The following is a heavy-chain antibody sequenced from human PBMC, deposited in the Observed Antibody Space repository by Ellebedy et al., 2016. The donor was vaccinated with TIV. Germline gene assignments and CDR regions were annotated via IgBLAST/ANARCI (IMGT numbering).Heavy chain of an antibody. J-gene: IGHJ6*02. CDR3: ARDLRDSSSSRHYYGMDV. CDR2: INPSGGST. V-gene: IGHV1-46*01. Sequence: ASVKVSCKASGYTFTSYYMHWVRQAPGQGLEWMGIINPSGGSTSYAQKFQGRVTMTRDTSTSTVYMELSSLSSEDTAVYYCARDLRDSSSSRHYYGMDVWGQGTTVTVSS. CDR1: GYTFTSYY. D-gene: IGHD6-6*01.